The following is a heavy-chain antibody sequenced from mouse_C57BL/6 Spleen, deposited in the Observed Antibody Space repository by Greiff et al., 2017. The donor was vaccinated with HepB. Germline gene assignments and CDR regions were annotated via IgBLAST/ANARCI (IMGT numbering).Heavy chain of an antibody. Sequence: VQLQQPGAELVKPGASVQMSCKASGYTFPSYWITWVKQRPGQGLEWIGDIYPGSGSTNYNEKFKSKATLTVDTSSSTAYMQLSSLTSEDSAVYYCARRGKDGSSSFAYWGQGTLVTVSA. J-gene: IGHJ3*01. CDR2: IYPGSGST. CDR1: GYTFPSYW. CDR3: ARRGKDGSSSFAY. D-gene: IGHD1-1*01. V-gene: IGHV1-55*01.